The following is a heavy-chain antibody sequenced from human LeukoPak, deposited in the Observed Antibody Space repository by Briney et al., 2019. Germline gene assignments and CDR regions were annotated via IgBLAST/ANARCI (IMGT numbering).Heavy chain of an antibody. J-gene: IGHJ4*02. CDR1: GFIFTHYW. Sequence: PGGSLRLSCAASGFIFTHYWMTWVRQAPGKGLEWVANIMKDGGDKQYVYSVKGRFTTSRDNAKNSVYLQMDGLRAEDTAVYYCVRDRDYYVFDLWGQGPLVTVSS. CDR2: IMKDGGDK. D-gene: IGHD3-10*02. CDR3: VRDRDYYVFDL. V-gene: IGHV3-7*01.